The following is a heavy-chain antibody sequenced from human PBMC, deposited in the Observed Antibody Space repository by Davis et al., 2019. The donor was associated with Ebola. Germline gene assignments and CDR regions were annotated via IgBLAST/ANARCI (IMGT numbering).Heavy chain of an antibody. CDR3: ASGQLEYQLLSGWFDP. J-gene: IGHJ5*02. D-gene: IGHD2-2*01. Sequence: SVNVSCKASGCTFSSYAISWVRQAPGQGLEWMGRIILLLGIANYAQKFQGRVTITADKSTSTAYMELSSLRSEDTAVYYCASGQLEYQLLSGWFDPWGQGTLVTVSS. V-gene: IGHV1-69*04. CDR2: IILLLGIA. CDR1: GCTFSSYA.